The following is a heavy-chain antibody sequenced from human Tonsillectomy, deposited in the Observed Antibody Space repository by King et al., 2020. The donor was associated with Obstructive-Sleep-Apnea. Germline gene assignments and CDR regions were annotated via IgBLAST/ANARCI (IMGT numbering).Heavy chain of an antibody. CDR2: VKSRTDGGTT. Sequence: VQLVESGGGLVKPGGSLRLSCVASGFTFSNAWMSWVRQAPGKGLEWVGRVKSRTDGGTTDYAAPVKGRFTISRDDSRNTLYLQMNSLKTEDTAVYYCTEQASGYSSAWGQGTLVTVSS. CDR3: TEQASGYSSA. V-gene: IGHV3-15*01. J-gene: IGHJ5*02. CDR1: GFTFSNAW. D-gene: IGHD6-19*01.